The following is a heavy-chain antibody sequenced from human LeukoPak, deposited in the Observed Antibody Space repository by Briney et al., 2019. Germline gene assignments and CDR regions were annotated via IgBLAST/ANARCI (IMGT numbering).Heavy chain of an antibody. J-gene: IGHJ5*02. CDR3: ARELWFVNAPGSWFDP. CDR2: IFHSGHS. Sequence: SETLSLTCAVSGDFISSGDYSWSWIRQPSGKGLEWIGYIFHSGHSFYNPSLKSRITISVDKSKNQFSLRLTSVTAADTAVYYCARELWFVNAPGSWFDPWGQGTLVTVSS. D-gene: IGHD3-10*01. CDR1: GDFISSGDYS. V-gene: IGHV4-30-2*01.